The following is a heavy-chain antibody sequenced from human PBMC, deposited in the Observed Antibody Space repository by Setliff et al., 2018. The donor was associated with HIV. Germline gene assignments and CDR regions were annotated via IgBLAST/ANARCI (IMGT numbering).Heavy chain of an antibody. CDR1: GYSFTNYW. J-gene: IGHJ4*02. D-gene: IGHD3-16*01. V-gene: IGHV5-51*01. Sequence: GESLKISCKGFGYSFTNYWIGWVRQMPGKGLEWMGIIYPADSHNSYRPSFQGHVTISADRSISTAYLQWSSLKASDTAIYYCARPQGGGFDYWGQGTLVTVSS. CDR2: IYPADSHN. CDR3: ARPQGGGFDY.